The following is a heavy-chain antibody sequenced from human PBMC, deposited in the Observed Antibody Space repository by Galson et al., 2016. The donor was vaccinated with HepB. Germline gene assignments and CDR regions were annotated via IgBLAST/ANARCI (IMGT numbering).Heavy chain of an antibody. CDR2: IIPMFGTA. J-gene: IGHJ5*02. CDR3: ARDVEERAAAPFDP. V-gene: IGHV1-69*13. Sequence: SVKVSCKASGGTFSSYRIRWVRLAPGQGLEWMGGIIPMFGTAHYAQKFQGRVTITADESTSTVYLELSSLRSEDTAVYYCARDVEERAAAPFDPWGQGTLVTVSS. D-gene: IGHD2-15*01. CDR1: GGTFSSYR.